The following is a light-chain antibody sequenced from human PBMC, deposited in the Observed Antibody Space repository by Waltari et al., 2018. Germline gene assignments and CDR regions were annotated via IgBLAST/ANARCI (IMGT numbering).Light chain of an antibody. CDR1: SGNIASNF. CDR3: QSYDTNNQV. J-gene: IGLJ2*01. CDR2: EDD. V-gene: IGLV6-57*03. Sequence: NFMLTQPNSVSESPGETVTISCTRSSGNIASNFVQWYQLRPGTAPTTVIYEDDQRPSGVPDRFSGSIDSSSNSASLTISGLKTEDEADYYCQSYDTNNQVFGGGTKLTVL.